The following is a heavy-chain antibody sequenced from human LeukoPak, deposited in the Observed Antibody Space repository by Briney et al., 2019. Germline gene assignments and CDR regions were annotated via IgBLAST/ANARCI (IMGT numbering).Heavy chain of an antibody. D-gene: IGHD3-16*01. J-gene: IGHJ4*02. Sequence: ASVKVSCKASGYTFTNYGISWVRQAPGQVLEWMGWISGYNANTNYVQKFQGRVTMTTDTSTHTAYMELRSLRSDDTAVYYCARGSHRLYDYVWGTYESKDYWGQGTLVTVSS. CDR2: ISGYNANT. CDR1: GYTFTNYG. V-gene: IGHV1-18*01. CDR3: ARGSHRLYDYVWGTYESKDY.